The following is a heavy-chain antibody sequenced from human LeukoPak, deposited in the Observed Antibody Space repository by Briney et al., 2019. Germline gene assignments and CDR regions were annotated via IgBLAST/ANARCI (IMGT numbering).Heavy chain of an antibody. CDR2: IRYDGSNK. J-gene: IGHJ6*03. V-gene: IGHV3-30*02. CDR3: AKGREIRYSNGPRWVYYYYMDV. CDR1: GFTFSSYG. Sequence: PGGSLRLSCAASGFTFSSYGMHWVRQAPGKGLEWVAFIRYDGSNKYYADSVKGRFTISRDNSKNTLYLQMNSLRAEDTAVYYCAKGREIRYSNGPRWVYYYYMDVWGKGTTVTVSS. D-gene: IGHD6-19*01.